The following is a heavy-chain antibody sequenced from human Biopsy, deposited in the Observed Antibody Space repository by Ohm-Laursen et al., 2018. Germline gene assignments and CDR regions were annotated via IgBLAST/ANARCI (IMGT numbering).Heavy chain of an antibody. D-gene: IGHD3-3*01. J-gene: IGHJ4*02. CDR1: GGSISSRNHY. V-gene: IGHV4-39*01. CDR3: ARHSLDDFWSGAHYYFDY. CDR2: VYYSGST. Sequence: TLSLTCSVSGGSISSRNHYWGWLRQPPGKGLEWIGHVYYSGSTFYISSLESRVTVSVDTSKNQFHLRLTSMNASDTAVYYCARHSLDDFWSGAHYYFDYWGLGTLVTVSS.